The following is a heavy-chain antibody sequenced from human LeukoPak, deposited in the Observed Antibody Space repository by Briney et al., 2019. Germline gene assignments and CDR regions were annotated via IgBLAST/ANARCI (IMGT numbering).Heavy chain of an antibody. CDR1: GLAFRNFA. CDR3: AKMKGQRLNDYCMDV. V-gene: IGHV3-23*01. J-gene: IGHJ6*03. CDR2: MTGSGGSL. Sequence: GGSLRLSCEASGLAFRNFAMSWVRQAPGKGLEWVSGMTGSGGSLYYADSVKGRFTISRDNAKNALYLQMNSLRADDTALYYCAKMKGQRLNDYCMDVWGKGTTVTVSS.